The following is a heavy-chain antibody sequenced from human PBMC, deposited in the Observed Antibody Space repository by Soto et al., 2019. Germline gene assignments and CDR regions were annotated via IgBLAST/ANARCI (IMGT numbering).Heavy chain of an antibody. D-gene: IGHD3-10*01. V-gene: IGHV3-33*01. CDR1: GFTLSNYA. Sequence: QVHLVESGGGVVQPGRSLRLSCVASGFTLSNYAMHWVRQAPGKGLEWVAVIWDDGSQKYYTDSVKGRFTISRDSSQNTLHLQMNSLRPEDTARYYCARDRYGSQTFFEHWGQGTLVTVSS. CDR2: IWDDGSQK. CDR3: ARDRYGSQTFFEH. J-gene: IGHJ4*02.